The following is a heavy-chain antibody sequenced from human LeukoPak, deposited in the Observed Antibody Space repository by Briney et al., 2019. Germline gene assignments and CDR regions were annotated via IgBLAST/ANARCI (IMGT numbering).Heavy chain of an antibody. CDR2: YYHTGSS. J-gene: IGHJ2*01. CDR1: GYSISNHYY. D-gene: IGHD4-17*01. V-gene: IGHV4-38-2*01. Sequence: PSETLSLTCAVSGYSISNHYYWGWIRQPPGQGLEWIGSYYHTGSSYYNPSLQSRVSISIDTSKTQFSLELASVTAADTAVYYCASVTRSMSRFFDLWGRGTLVIVSS. CDR3: ASVTRSMSRFFDL.